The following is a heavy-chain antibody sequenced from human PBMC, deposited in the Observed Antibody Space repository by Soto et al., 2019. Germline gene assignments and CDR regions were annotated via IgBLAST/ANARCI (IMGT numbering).Heavy chain of an antibody. D-gene: IGHD3-10*01. J-gene: IGHJ4*02. V-gene: IGHV3-23*01. Sequence: EVQLLESGGGLVQPGGSLRLSCAASGFTFSSYAMSWVRQAPGKGLEWVSAISGSGGSTYYADSVKGRFTISRDNSKNSLYLQMSSLRGEDTAVYYCAKEVTYCLEFGGNYYFDYWGQGSLVTVSS. CDR3: AKEVTYCLEFGGNYYFDY. CDR1: GFTFSSYA. CDR2: ISGSGGST.